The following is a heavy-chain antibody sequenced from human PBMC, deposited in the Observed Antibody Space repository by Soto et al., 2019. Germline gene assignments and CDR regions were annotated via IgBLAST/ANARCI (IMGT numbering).Heavy chain of an antibody. Sequence: QVQLQESGPGLVKPSETLSLTCTVSGGSISSYYWSWIRQPPGKGLEWIGYIYYSGGTNYNPSLTSRVTISVDTSKNQFSLKLSSVTAADTAVYYCARGSSSWYYFDYWGQGTLVTVSS. CDR3: ARGSSSWYYFDY. D-gene: IGHD6-13*01. CDR2: IYYSGGT. J-gene: IGHJ4*02. V-gene: IGHV4-59*01. CDR1: GGSISSYY.